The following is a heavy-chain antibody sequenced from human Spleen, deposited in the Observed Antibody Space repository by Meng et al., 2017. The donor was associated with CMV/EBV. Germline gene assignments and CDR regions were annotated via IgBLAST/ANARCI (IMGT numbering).Heavy chain of an antibody. V-gene: IGHV1-46*01. J-gene: IGHJ4*02. D-gene: IGHD3-22*01. Sequence: QVQLVQSGAEVKKPGASVKVSCKASGYTFTGYYMHWVRQAPGQGLEWMGWINPSGGSTSYAQKFQGRVTMTRDTSTSTVYMELSSLRSEDTAVYYCARIATYYYDSSGYPGYFDYWGQGTLVTVSS. CDR2: INPSGGST. CDR1: GYTFTGYY. CDR3: ARIATYYYDSSGYPGYFDY.